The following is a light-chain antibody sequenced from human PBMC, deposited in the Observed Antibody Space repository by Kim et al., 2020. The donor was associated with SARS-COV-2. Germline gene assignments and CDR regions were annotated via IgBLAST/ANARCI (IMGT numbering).Light chain of an antibody. CDR2: NVS. CDR1: SSDVGAYDY. J-gene: IGLJ1*01. V-gene: IGLV2-8*01. Sequence: GQSIPISCTGTSSDVGAYDYVTWYQQQPGGVPRLLIHNVSRRPTAVPSRCSGSKAGNTASLTVSGLQPEDEADYYCSSYAGNGNGIFGTGTKVTVL. CDR3: SSYAGNGNGI.